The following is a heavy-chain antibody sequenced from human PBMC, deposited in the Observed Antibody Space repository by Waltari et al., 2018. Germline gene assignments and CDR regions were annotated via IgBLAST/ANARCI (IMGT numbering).Heavy chain of an antibody. D-gene: IGHD5-18*01. CDR1: GYTFTSYY. CDR3: ARTDTAMVFDY. CDR2: INPSGGNT. Sequence: QVQLVQSGAEVKKPGASVQVSCKESGYTFTSYYMHWVRQAPGQGLEWRGIINPSGGNTSYAQKFQGRVTMTRDTSTSTVYMELSSLRSEDTAVYYCARTDTAMVFDYWGQGTLVTVSS. V-gene: IGHV1-46*01. J-gene: IGHJ4*02.